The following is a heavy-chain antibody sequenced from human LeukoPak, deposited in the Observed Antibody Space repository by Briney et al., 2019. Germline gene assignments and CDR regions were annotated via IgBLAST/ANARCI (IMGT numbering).Heavy chain of an antibody. V-gene: IGHV1-8*01. D-gene: IGHD6-19*01. CDR2: MNPNSGNT. Sequence: ASVKVSCKASGYTFTSYDINWVRQATGQGLEWMGWMNPNSGNTGYAQKLQGRVTMTRNTSISTAYMELSSLRSEDTDVYYCAREGSGWNEEQNWGQGTLVTVSS. CDR1: GYTFTSYD. J-gene: IGHJ4*02. CDR3: AREGSGWNEEQN.